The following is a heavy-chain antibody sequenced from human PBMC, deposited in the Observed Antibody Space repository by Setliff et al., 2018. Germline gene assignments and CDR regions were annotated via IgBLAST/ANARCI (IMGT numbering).Heavy chain of an antibody. D-gene: IGHD3-3*01. J-gene: IGHJ5*02. CDR1: GGSFSGYH. V-gene: IGHV4-34*01. Sequence: SETLSLTCAVYGGSFSGYHWSWIRQPPGKGLEWIGEISHSGDPNYNPSLKSRVTISLDTSKNQSSLKLTSVTAADTAVYYCARAPQYSNFWYALSWFDPWGQGTLVTVSS. CDR2: ISHSGDP. CDR3: ARAPQYSNFWYALSWFDP.